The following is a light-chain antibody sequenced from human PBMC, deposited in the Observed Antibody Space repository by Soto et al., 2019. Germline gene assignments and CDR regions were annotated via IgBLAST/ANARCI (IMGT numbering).Light chain of an antibody. J-gene: IGKJ1*01. CDR3: QKYNSAPQT. CDR1: QDIGNF. CDR2: AAS. Sequence: ILMTQSPSSLSAFVGDRVTITCRASQDIGNFLAWYQQKPGKVPKLLIYAASTLQSGVPSRFIGSGSGTDFTLTISSLQPEDVATYYCQKYNSAPQTFGQGTKVDIK. V-gene: IGKV1-27*01.